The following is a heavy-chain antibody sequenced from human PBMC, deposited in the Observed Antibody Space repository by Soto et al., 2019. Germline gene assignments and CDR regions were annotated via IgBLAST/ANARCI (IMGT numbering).Heavy chain of an antibody. CDR3: ARGWIQLWLIYSYYSGMDV. V-gene: IGHV1-8*01. J-gene: IGHJ6*02. Sequence: ASVKVSCRASGYTFTSYDINWVRQATGQGLEWMGWMNPNSGNTGYAQKFQGRVTMTRNTSISTAYMELSSLRSEDTAVYYCARGWIQLWLIYSYYSGMDVWGQGTKVTVSS. D-gene: IGHD5-18*01. CDR1: GYTFTSYD. CDR2: MNPNSGNT.